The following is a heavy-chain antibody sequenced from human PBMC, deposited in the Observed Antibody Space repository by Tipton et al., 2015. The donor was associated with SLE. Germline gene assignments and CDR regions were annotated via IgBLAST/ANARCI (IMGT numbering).Heavy chain of an antibody. CDR1: GGSISSSSYY. J-gene: IGHJ4*02. V-gene: IGHV4-61*05. CDR2: IYYSGST. CDR3: ARDLGFSWFY. Sequence: LSLTCTVSGGSISSSSYYWGWIRQPPGKGLEWIGYIYYSGSTNYNPSLKSRVTISVDTSKNQFSLKLSSVTAADTAVYYCARDLGFSWFYWGQGTLVTVSS. D-gene: IGHD6-13*01.